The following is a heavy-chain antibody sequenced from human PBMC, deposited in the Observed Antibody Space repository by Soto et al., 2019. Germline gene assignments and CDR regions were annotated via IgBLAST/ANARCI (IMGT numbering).Heavy chain of an antibody. CDR3: ARGWSGYFEYYYYGMDV. J-gene: IGHJ6*02. Sequence: GGSLRLSCAASGFTFSSYWMSWVRQAPGKGLEWVANIKQDGSEKYYVDSVKGRFTISRDNAKNSLYLQMNSLRAEDTAVYYCARGWSGYFEYYYYGMDVWGQGTTVTVSS. CDR1: GFTFSSYW. CDR2: IKQDGSEK. V-gene: IGHV3-7*05. D-gene: IGHD3-3*01.